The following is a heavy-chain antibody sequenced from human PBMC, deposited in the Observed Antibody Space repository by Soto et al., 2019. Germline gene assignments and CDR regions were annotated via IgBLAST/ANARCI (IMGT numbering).Heavy chain of an antibody. V-gene: IGHV3-30*18. D-gene: IGHD3-16*01. Sequence: PGGSRILSCAASGFTFSSYVMHWVRPAPGKGLEWVAVISYDGSNKYYADSVKGRFTISRDNSKNTLYLQMNSLRAEDTAVYYCAKLLGRRYYYGMDVWGQGTTVTVSS. CDR2: ISYDGSNK. CDR1: GFTFSSYV. CDR3: AKLLGRRYYYGMDV. J-gene: IGHJ6*02.